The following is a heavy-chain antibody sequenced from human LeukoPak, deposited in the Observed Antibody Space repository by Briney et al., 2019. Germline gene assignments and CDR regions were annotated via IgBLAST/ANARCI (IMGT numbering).Heavy chain of an antibody. J-gene: IGHJ4*02. CDR3: ASTSGFWSGYYHPFDY. Sequence: GASVKVSCKASGYTFTGYYMHWVRQAPGQGLEWMGRINPNSGGTNYAQKFQGRVTMTRDTSISTAYMELSRLRSDDTAVYYCASTSGFWSGYYHPFDYWGQGTLVTVSS. V-gene: IGHV1-2*06. D-gene: IGHD3-3*01. CDR1: GYTFTGYY. CDR2: INPNSGGT.